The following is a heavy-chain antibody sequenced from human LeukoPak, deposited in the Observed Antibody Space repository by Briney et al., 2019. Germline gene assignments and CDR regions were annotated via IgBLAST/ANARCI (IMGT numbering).Heavy chain of an antibody. CDR2: ISSDGRDT. CDR1: GFSFSSYW. CDR3: ARDQTQLGPTTVDH. V-gene: IGHV3-74*01. D-gene: IGHD1-1*01. Sequence: GGSLRLSCVASGFSFSSYWMHWVRQDPGKGLMWVARISSDGRDTKYGGSVKGRFTITRDNGKNTLYLQMNSLGAEDTAVYYCARDQTQLGPTTVDHWGQGIQVTVSS. J-gene: IGHJ4*02.